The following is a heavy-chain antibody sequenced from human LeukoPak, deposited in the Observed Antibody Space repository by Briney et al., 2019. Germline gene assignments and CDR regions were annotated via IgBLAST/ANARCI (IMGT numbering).Heavy chain of an antibody. D-gene: IGHD6-13*01. CDR2: ISGSGGST. J-gene: IGHJ6*02. V-gene: IGHV3-23*01. Sequence: TGGSLRLSCAASGFTFSSYAMSWVRQAPGKGLEWVSAISGSGGSTYYADSVKGRFTISRDTSKNTLYLQMNSLRAEDTAVYYCAKAPPSSYYYYYGMDVWGQGTTVTVSS. CDR3: AKAPPSSYYYYYGMDV. CDR1: GFTFSSYA.